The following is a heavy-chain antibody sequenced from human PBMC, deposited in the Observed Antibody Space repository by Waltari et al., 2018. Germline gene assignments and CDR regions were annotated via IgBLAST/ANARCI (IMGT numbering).Heavy chain of an antibody. Sequence: QAQLVQSGAEVKTPGSSVKVSCKASGGPLNNLALSWVRQAPGQGREWMGGIIPMFGRGSSAQKFQGRVTITADKSTRTAYMELNSLRSEDTAVYYCATDYYRSGSGSYCDQWGQGTLVTVSS. V-gene: IGHV1-69*06. CDR3: ATDYYRSGSGSYCDQ. CDR2: IIPMFGRG. CDR1: GGPLNNLA. J-gene: IGHJ4*02. D-gene: IGHD3-10*01.